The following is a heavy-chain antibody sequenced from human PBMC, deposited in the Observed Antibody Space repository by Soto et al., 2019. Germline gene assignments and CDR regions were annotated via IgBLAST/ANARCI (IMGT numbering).Heavy chain of an antibody. D-gene: IGHD4-4*01. CDR2: IYYSGST. CDR1: GGSISSYY. J-gene: IGHJ4*02. V-gene: IGHV4-59*01. Sequence: SETLSLTCTVSGGSISSYYWSWIRQPPGKGLEWIGYIYYSGSTNYNPSLKSRVTISVDTSKNQFSLKLSSVTAADTAVYYCASFMTTGFDYWGQGTLVTVSS. CDR3: ASFMTTGFDY.